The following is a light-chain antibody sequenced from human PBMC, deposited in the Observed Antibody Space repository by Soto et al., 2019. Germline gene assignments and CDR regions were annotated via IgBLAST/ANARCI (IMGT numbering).Light chain of an antibody. V-gene: IGKV1-33*01. CDR2: DAS. CDR1: QSISSY. Sequence: IQLTQSPSSLSASVRDRVTITCRASQSISSYLNWYHQKPGKAPRLLIYDASNLETGVPSRFSGSGSGTYFTFTINNLQPEDIATYFCQQYDSLPTFGQGTRLEIK. CDR3: QQYDSLPT. J-gene: IGKJ5*01.